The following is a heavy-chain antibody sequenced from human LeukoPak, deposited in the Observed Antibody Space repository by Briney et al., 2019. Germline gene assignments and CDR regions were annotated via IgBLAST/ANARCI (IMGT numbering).Heavy chain of an antibody. D-gene: IGHD3-10*01. CDR3: ARDNKSVGELSYYYYMDV. CDR2: IYTSWST. V-gene: IGHV4-4*07. Sequence: SETLSLTCTVSGGSISSYYWSWIRQPAGKGLEWIGRIYTSWSTNYNPSLKSRVTMSVDTSKNQFSLKLSSVTAADTAVYYCARDNKSVGELSYYYYMDVWGKGTTVTISS. CDR1: GGSISSYY. J-gene: IGHJ6*03.